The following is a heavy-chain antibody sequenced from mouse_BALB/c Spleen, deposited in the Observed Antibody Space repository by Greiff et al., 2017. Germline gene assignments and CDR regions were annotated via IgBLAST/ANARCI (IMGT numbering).Heavy chain of an antibody. V-gene: IGHV1-80*01. CDR3: ARGGGYDGDYFDY. D-gene: IGHD2-2*01. Sequence: VKLQESGAELVRPGSSVKISCKASGYAFSSYWMNWVKQRPGQGLEWIGQIYPGDGDTNYNGKFKGKATLTADKSSSTAYMQLSSLTSEDSAVYFCARGGGYDGDYFDYWGQGTTLTVSS. CDR2: IYPGDGDT. J-gene: IGHJ2*01. CDR1: GYAFSSYW.